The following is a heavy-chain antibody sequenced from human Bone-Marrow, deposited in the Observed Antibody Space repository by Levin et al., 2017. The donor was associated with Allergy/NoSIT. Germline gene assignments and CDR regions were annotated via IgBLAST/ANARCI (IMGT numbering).Heavy chain of an antibody. D-gene: IGHD5-18*01. CDR3: AKWDGLQLWTREWYFDL. J-gene: IGHJ2*01. CDR1: GFTFSSYA. CDR2: ISGSGGST. Sequence: AGGSLRLSCAASGFTFSSYAMSWVRQAPGKGLEWVSAISGSGGSTYYADSVKGRFTISRDNSKNTLYLQMNSLRAEDTAVYYCAKWDGLQLWTREWYFDLWGRGTLVTVSS. V-gene: IGHV3-23*01.